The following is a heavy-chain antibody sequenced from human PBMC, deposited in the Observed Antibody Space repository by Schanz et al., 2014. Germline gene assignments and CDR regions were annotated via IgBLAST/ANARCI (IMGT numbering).Heavy chain of an antibody. CDR3: VRDELLWFGEVLSLDY. CDR2: ISGSGAST. CDR1: EFTFSTDA. Sequence: VQLVDSGGGLVKPGGSLRLSCAASEFTFSTDAMSWVRQAPGKGLEWVSGISGSGASTYYADSVKGRFTISRDNSNKTVDLQMNSLRAEDTALYDCVRDELLWFGEVLSLDYWGQGALVTVSS. J-gene: IGHJ4*02. D-gene: IGHD3-10*01. V-gene: IGHV3-23*04.